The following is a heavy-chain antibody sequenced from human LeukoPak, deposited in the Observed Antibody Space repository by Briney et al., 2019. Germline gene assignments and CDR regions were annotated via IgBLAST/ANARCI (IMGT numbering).Heavy chain of an antibody. CDR3: TTDLGPKYYYCYYYMDV. Sequence: GGSLRLSCAASGFTFSNAWMSWVRQAPGKGLEWVGRIKSKTDGGTTDYAAPVKGRFTISRDDSKNTLYLQMNSLKTEDTAVYYCTTDLGPKYYYCYYYMDVWGKGTTVTVSS. V-gene: IGHV3-15*01. D-gene: IGHD7-27*01. J-gene: IGHJ6*03. CDR2: IKSKTDGGTT. CDR1: GFTFSNAW.